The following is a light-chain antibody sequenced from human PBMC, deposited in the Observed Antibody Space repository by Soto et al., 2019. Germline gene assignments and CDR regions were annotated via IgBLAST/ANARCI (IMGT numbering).Light chain of an antibody. J-gene: IGLJ1*01. Sequence: QSVLTQPASVSGSPGQSITISCTGTSSDVGGYNYVSWYQQHPGKAPKLMIYDVSNRPSGVSNHFSGSKSGNTASLTISGLQAEDEADYYCSSYTSSNTLVVFGTGTKLTVL. CDR2: DVS. V-gene: IGLV2-14*03. CDR1: SSDVGGYNY. CDR3: SSYTSSNTLVV.